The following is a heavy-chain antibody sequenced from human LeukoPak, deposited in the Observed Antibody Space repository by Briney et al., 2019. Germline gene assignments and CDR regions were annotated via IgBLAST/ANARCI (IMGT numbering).Heavy chain of an antibody. CDR1: GYTLTELS. D-gene: IGHD1-26*01. V-gene: IGHV1-24*01. CDR3: ATGFALVGATKLGAFDI. J-gene: IGHJ3*02. CDR2: FDPEDGET. Sequence: ASVKVSCKVSGYTLTELSMHWVRQAPGKGPEWMGGFDPEDGETIYAQKFQGRVTMTEDTSTDTAYMELSSLRSEDTAVYYCATGFALVGATKLGAFDIWGQGTMVTVSS.